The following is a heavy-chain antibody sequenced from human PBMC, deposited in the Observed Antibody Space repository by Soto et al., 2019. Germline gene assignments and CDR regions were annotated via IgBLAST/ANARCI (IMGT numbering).Heavy chain of an antibody. CDR2: MYNTGST. D-gene: IGHD2-21*02. CDR1: GGSISGYY. J-gene: IGHJ6*02. Sequence: SETLSLTCTVSGGSISGYYWSWIRQPPGKGLEWIGYMYNTGSTVYNPSFKSRVTISVDTSKNQFSLKLNSVTAADTAVYYCARDLWGYCGTDCYPLDIWVQGTTVP. V-gene: IGHV4-59*01. CDR3: ARDLWGYCGTDCYPLDI.